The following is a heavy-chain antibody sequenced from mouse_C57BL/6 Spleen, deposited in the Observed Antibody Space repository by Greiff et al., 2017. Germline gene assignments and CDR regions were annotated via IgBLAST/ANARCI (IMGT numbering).Heavy chain of an antibody. CDR2: ISYDGSN. V-gene: IGHV3-6*01. Sequence: EVKLVESGPGLVKPSQSLSLTCSVTGYSITSGYYWNWIRQFPGNKLEWMGYISYDGSNNYNPSLKNRISITRDTSKNQFFLKLNSVTTEDTATYYCARQVWYGSSYWYFDVWGTGTTVTVSS. CDR1: GYSITSGYY. J-gene: IGHJ1*03. D-gene: IGHD1-1*01. CDR3: ARQVWYGSSYWYFDV.